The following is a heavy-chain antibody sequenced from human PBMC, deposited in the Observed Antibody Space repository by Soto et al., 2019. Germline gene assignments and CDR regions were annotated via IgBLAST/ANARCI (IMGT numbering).Heavy chain of an antibody. CDR2: ITSSSNYI. CDR1: GFTFSSYS. V-gene: IGHV3-21*01. Sequence: EVRLVESGGGRVEPGGSLRLSCAASGFTFSSYSMNWVRQAPGKGLEWVSCITSSSNYIYYADSVKGRFTISRDNAKNSLFLQMNSLRPEDTAVYYCAREGDAASLEYWGQGTLVTVSS. CDR3: AREGDAASLEY. J-gene: IGHJ4*02. D-gene: IGHD3-16*01.